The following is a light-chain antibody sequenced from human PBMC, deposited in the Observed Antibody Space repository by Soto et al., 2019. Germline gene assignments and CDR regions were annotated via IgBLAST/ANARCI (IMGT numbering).Light chain of an antibody. CDR3: SSYTSSSTLAV. CDR2: EVS. CDR1: SSDVGGYNY. J-gene: IGLJ7*01. V-gene: IGLV2-14*01. Sequence: QSALTQPASVSGSPGQSITISCTGTSSDVGGYNYVSWYQQHPGKAPKLMSYEVSNRPSGVSNRFSGSKSGNTASLTISGLQAEDDADYYCSSYTSSSTLAVFGGGTPLAV.